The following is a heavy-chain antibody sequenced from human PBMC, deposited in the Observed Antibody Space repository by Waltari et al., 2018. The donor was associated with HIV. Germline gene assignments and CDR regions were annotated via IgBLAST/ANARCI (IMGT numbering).Heavy chain of an antibody. J-gene: IGHJ4*02. CDR2: ISGSVGST. Sequence: EVQLLESGGGLVQPGGSLRLSCAASGFTFSSYAMSWVRQAPGKGLEWVSAISGSVGSTYYADSLKGRFTISRDNAKNTLYLQMNSLRAEDTAVYYCAKTRGIVVVPAAIRYWGQGTLVTVSS. D-gene: IGHD2-2*01. CDR1: GFTFSSYA. CDR3: AKTRGIVVVPAAIRY. V-gene: IGHV3-23*01.